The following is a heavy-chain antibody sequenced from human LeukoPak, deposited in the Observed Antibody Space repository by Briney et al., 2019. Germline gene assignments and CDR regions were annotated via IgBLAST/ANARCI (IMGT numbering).Heavy chain of an antibody. CDR1: GFTFSDYY. CDR3: AKAPSRDGYNWWLDY. CDR2: ISSGGSIS. D-gene: IGHD5-24*01. V-gene: IGHV3-11*04. Sequence: PGGSLRLSCAASGFTFSDYYMNWIRQAPGKGLEWVSYISSGGSISYYTDSVKGRFTISRDNSKNTLYLQMNSLRAEDTAVYYCAKAPSRDGYNWWLDYWGQGTLVTVSS. J-gene: IGHJ4*02.